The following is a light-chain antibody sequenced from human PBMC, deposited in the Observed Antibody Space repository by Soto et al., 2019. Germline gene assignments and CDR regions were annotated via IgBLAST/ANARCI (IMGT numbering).Light chain of an antibody. CDR2: EVS. CDR3: CSYAGSSTDVV. CDR1: SSDVGNYNL. J-gene: IGLJ2*01. V-gene: IGLV2-23*02. Sequence: QSVLTQPASVSGSPGQSITISCTGTSSDVGNYNLVSWYQHHPGKAPKIMIYEVSKRPSGVSNRFSGSKSGNTASLTISGLQAEDEADYYCCSYAGSSTDVVFGGGTKLTVL.